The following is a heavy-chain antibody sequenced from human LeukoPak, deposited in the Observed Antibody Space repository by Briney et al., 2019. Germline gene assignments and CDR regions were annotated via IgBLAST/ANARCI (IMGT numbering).Heavy chain of an antibody. Sequence: PGGSLRLSCAASGFTFSSYSMNWVRQAPGKGLEWVSSISSSSSYIYYADSVKGRFTISRENAKNSLYLQMNSLRAGDTAVYYCARGGKYGSGSYYPDYWGQGTLVTVSS. D-gene: IGHD3-10*01. V-gene: IGHV3-21*01. J-gene: IGHJ4*02. CDR2: ISSSSSYI. CDR1: GFTFSSYS. CDR3: ARGGKYGSGSYYPDY.